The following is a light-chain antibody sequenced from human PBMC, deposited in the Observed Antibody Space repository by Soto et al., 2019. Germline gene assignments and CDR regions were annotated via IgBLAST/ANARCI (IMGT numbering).Light chain of an antibody. CDR1: QSLLHSNGYTY. CDR2: LGS. Sequence: SLMTQSPLSLPVTPGEPASISCRSSQSLLHSNGYTYLDWYLQKPGQSPQLLIYLGSNRASGVPDRFRVSGAGTDFTLKISRVEAEDVGVYYCMQAIQTRTFGQGTKLDIK. CDR3: MQAIQTRT. J-gene: IGKJ2*01. V-gene: IGKV2-28*01.